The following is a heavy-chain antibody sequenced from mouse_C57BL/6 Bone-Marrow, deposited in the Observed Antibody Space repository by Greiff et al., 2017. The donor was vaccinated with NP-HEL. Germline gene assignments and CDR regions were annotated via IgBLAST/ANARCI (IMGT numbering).Heavy chain of an antibody. J-gene: IGHJ4*01. Sequence: EVKLMESGGGLVKPGGSLKLSCAASGFTFSDYGMHWVRQAPEKGLEWVAYISSGSSTIYYADTVKGRFTISRDNAKNTLFLQMTSLRSEDTAMYYCALLRVYAMDYWGQGTSVTVSS. CDR2: ISSGSSTI. CDR1: GFTFSDYG. V-gene: IGHV5-17*01. D-gene: IGHD1-1*01. CDR3: ALLRVYAMDY.